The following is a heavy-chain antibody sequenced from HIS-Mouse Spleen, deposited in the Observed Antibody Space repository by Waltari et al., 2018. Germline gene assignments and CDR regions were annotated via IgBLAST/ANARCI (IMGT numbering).Heavy chain of an antibody. CDR2: IYYSGST. Sequence: QLQLQESGPGLVKPSETLSLTCTVSGGSISSSSYYWGWIRQPPGKGLEWIGSIYYSGSTNHNPSPRSRVTISVDTSKNQFSLKLSSVTAADTAVYYCAREIPYSSSWYDWYFDLWGRGTLVTVSS. D-gene: IGHD6-13*01. CDR3: AREIPYSSSWYDWYFDL. CDR1: GGSISSSSYY. V-gene: IGHV4-39*07. J-gene: IGHJ2*01.